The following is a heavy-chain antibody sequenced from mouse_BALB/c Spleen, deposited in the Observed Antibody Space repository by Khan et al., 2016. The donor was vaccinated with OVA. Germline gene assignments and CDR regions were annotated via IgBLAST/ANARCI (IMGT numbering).Heavy chain of an antibody. CDR1: GYTFTDYV. D-gene: IGHD3-1*01. CDR3: ASGGYSVFAD. Sequence: VQLQQSGPELVKPGASVKMSCKASGYTFTDYVINWVKQRTGQGLEWIGDIIPGSGSTYYNENFKGKAKLTADKSSNTAYMQLSSLTFEDAGVYFCASGGYSVFADWGQGTLVTVSA. J-gene: IGHJ3*01. CDR2: IIPGSGST. V-gene: IGHV1-77*01.